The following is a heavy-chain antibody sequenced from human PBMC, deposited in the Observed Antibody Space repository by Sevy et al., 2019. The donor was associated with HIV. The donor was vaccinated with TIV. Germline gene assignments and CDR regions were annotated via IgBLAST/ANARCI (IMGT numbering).Heavy chain of an antibody. CDR2: ISNSGTSM. Sequence: GGSLRLSCVASGFTFSSYEMNWVRQAPGKGLEWVSYISNSGTSMYYSDSVKGRFTISRDNARYSLYLQMNSLRAEDTAVYYCARDLPPSATTVAHFDCWGQGTLVTVSS. CDR1: GFTFSSYE. J-gene: IGHJ4*02. CDR3: ARDLPPSATTVAHFDC. D-gene: IGHD4-17*01. V-gene: IGHV3-48*03.